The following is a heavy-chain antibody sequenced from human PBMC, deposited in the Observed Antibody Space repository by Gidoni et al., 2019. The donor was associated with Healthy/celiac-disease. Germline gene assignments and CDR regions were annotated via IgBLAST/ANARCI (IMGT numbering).Heavy chain of an antibody. CDR1: GVSISSGDYY. D-gene: IGHD4-17*01. J-gene: IGHJ5*02. CDR2: IYYSGST. Sequence: QVQLQESGPGLVKPSQTLSLTCTVSGVSISSGDYYWSWIRQPPGKGLEWIGYIYYSGSTYYNPSLKSRVTISVDTSKNQFSLKLSSVTAADTAVYYCAREGMTTVTTGDPWGQGTLVTVSS. CDR3: AREGMTTVTTGDP. V-gene: IGHV4-30-4*01.